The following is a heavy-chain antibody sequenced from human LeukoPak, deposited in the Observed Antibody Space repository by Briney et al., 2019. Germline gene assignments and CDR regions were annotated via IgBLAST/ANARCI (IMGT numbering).Heavy chain of an antibody. CDR2: IYYSGST. CDR1: GGSISSDY. V-gene: IGHV4-59*01. D-gene: IGHD2-15*01. CDR3: ARMLVVAATRKYYYYYYTDV. Sequence: PSETLSLTCTVSGGSISSDYWSWIRQPPGKGLGWSGYIYYSGSTNYNPSLKSRVTTSVDTSKNQFSLKLSSVTAADTAVYYCARMLVVAATRKYYYYYYTDVWGKGTTVTVSS. J-gene: IGHJ6*03.